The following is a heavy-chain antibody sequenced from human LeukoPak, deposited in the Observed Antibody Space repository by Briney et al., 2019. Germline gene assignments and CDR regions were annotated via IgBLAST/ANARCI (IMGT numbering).Heavy chain of an antibody. CDR2: ISSSGNYI. Sequence: AGGSLRLSCAASGFTFSSYSMSWVRQAPGKGLEWVSSISSSGNYIHYADSVKGRFTISRDNSKNTLYLQMNSLRAEDTAVYYCAVSTEKYYFDYWGQGTLVTVSS. D-gene: IGHD1-14*01. CDR3: AVSTEKYYFDY. CDR1: GFTFSSYS. V-gene: IGHV3-21*01. J-gene: IGHJ4*02.